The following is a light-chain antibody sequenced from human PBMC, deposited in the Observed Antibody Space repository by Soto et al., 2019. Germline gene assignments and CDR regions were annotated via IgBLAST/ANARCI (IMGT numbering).Light chain of an antibody. CDR3: QQYGGSPYT. V-gene: IGKV3-20*01. Sequence: EIVLTQSPGTLSLSPGERATLSCRASQSVRSNYLAWYQQKPGQATRLLIYGASSRATGIPDRFSGTGSGTDFTLTISRLEPEDFALYYCQQYGGSPYTFGQGTTLEIK. CDR2: GAS. J-gene: IGKJ2*01. CDR1: QSVRSNY.